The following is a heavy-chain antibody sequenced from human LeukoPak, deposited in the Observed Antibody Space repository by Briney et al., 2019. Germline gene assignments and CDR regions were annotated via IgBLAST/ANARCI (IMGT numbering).Heavy chain of an antibody. CDR2: FRCTSNRYL. Sequence: GGSLRLSCAASGFPFSDYSMNWIRQAPGKGLGWVSSFRCTSNRYLFYADSVKGRFTISRDNDDDSLFLQMNSLRVEDTAVYYCARVLSGSPPRFYFDFWGQGSLVTVSS. CDR3: ARVLSGSPPRFYFDF. CDR1: GFPFSDYS. D-gene: IGHD1-26*01. V-gene: IGHV3-21*01. J-gene: IGHJ4*02.